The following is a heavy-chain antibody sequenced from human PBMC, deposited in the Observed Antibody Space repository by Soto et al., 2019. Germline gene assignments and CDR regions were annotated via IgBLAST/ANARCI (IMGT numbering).Heavy chain of an antibody. J-gene: IGHJ4*02. CDR2: IIPIFGTA. D-gene: IGHD6-13*01. CDR1: GGTFSSYA. Sequence: QVQLVQSGAEVKKPGSSVKVSCKASGGTFSSYAISWVRQAPGQGLEWMGGIIPIFGTANYAQKFQGRVMITADESRSTAYMELSSLRSEDTAVYYCARAYSSSWPSGCFDYWGQGTLVTVSS. V-gene: IGHV1-69*01. CDR3: ARAYSSSWPSGCFDY.